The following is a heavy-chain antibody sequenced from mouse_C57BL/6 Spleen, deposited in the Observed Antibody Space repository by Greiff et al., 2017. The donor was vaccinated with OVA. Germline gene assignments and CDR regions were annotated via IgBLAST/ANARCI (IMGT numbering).Heavy chain of an antibody. Sequence: QVQLQQPGAELVRPGSSVKLSCKASGYTFTSYWMHWVKQRPIQGLEWIGNIDTSDSETHYNQKFKDKATLTVDKSSSTAYMQLSSLTSENSAVYYCASYGNYAMDYWGQGTSVTVSS. CDR2: IDTSDSET. CDR1: GYTFTSYW. D-gene: IGHD2-10*02. CDR3: ASYGNYAMDY. V-gene: IGHV1-52*01. J-gene: IGHJ4*01.